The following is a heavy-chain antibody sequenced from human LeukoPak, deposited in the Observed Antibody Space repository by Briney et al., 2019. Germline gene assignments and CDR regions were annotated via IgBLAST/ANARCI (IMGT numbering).Heavy chain of an antibody. D-gene: IGHD5-24*01. CDR3: ARDGHRRDGYNLIDY. Sequence: SVKVSCKASGYTFTSYGISWVRQAPGQGLEWMGRIIPIFGTANYAQKFQGRVTITTDESTSTAYMELSSLRSEDTAVYYCARDGHRRDGYNLIDYWGQGTLVTVSS. J-gene: IGHJ4*02. V-gene: IGHV1-69*05. CDR2: IIPIFGTA. CDR1: GYTFTSYG.